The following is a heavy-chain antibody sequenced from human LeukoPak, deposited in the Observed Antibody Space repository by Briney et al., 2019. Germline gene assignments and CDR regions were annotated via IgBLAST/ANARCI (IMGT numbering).Heavy chain of an antibody. V-gene: IGHV3-49*04. J-gene: IGHJ5*02. Sequence: GGSLRLSCTASGFTFGDYAMSWVRQAPGKGLEWVGFIRSKDYGGTTEYAASVKGRFTISRDDSKSIAYLQMNSLKTEDTAVYYCTRGGFWLVPAASIDPWGQGTLVTVSS. CDR3: TRGGFWLVPAASIDP. D-gene: IGHD2-2*01. CDR1: GFTFGDYA. CDR2: IRSKDYGGTT.